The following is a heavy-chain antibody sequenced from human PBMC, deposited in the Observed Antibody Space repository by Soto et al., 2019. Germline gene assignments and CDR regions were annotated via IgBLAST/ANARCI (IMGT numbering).Heavy chain of an antibody. Sequence: EVQLLESGGGLVQPGGSLRLSCAASGFTFSSYAMSWVRQAPGKGLEWVSAISGSGGSTYYADSVKGRFTISRDNSKNTLYLQMNILRAEDTAVYYCAKELWIFGVEEASFDIWGQGTMVTVSS. V-gene: IGHV3-23*01. CDR3: AKELWIFGVEEASFDI. CDR2: ISGSGGST. D-gene: IGHD3-3*01. J-gene: IGHJ3*02. CDR1: GFTFSSYA.